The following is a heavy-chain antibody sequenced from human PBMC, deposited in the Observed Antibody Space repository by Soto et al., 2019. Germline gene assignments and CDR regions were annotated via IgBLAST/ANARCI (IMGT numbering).Heavy chain of an antibody. CDR3: ATSRPSSKGSGFDS. D-gene: IGHD6-13*01. V-gene: IGHV3-72*01. CDR1: GFSFSDHY. J-gene: IGHJ4*02. Sequence: EVQLVESGGGLVQPGGSLRLSCAASGFSFSDHYMDWVRQAQGKGLEWVGRTRNKASSYATESAASWRGRFTISRDDSKDSLYLQMNGLKTEDTAVYYCATSRPSSKGSGFDSWGQGTLVTVSS. CDR2: TRNKASSYAT.